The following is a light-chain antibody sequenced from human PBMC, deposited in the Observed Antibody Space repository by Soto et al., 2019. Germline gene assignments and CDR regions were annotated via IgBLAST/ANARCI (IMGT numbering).Light chain of an antibody. CDR3: QQFDNLPIT. J-gene: IGKJ3*01. V-gene: IGKV1-33*01. CDR1: QDISNY. CDR2: DAS. Sequence: DIQMTQSPSSLSASVGDRVTITCQASQDISNYLNWYQQKPGKAPKLLIYDASNLKTGVPSRFSGSGSGTDFTFTISSLQPEDIATYYCQQFDNLPITFGPRTKVDIK.